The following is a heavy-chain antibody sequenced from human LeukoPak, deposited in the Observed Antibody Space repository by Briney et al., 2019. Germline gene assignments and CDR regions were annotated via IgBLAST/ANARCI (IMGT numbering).Heavy chain of an antibody. D-gene: IGHD2-2*02. J-gene: IGHJ4*02. V-gene: IGHV4-59*01. CDR3: ARHGRYCSSTSCYTEGPFDY. Sequence: SETLSLTCTVSGGSISSYYWSWIRQPPGKGLEWIGYIYYSGSTNYNPSLKSRVTIPVDTSKNQFSLKLSSVTAADTAVYYCARHGRYCSSTSCYTEGPFDYWGQGTLVTVSS. CDR1: GGSISSYY. CDR2: IYYSGST.